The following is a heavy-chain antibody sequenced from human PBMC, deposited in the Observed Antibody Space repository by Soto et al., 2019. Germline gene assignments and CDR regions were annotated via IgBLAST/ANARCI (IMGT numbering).Heavy chain of an antibody. CDR1: GFTFSNYA. CDR3: AKRAFYGSGIPNYYGMDV. D-gene: IGHD3-10*01. Sequence: EVHLLESGGGLVQPGGSLRLSCAASGFTFSNYAMTWVRQAPGKGLGWVSVISGTGGGTNNADSAKGRFTTSRDNSKNTLYLQMNSLRAEDTAVYYCAKRAFYGSGIPNYYGMDVWGQGTAVTVSS. CDR2: ISGTGGGT. V-gene: IGHV3-23*01. J-gene: IGHJ6*02.